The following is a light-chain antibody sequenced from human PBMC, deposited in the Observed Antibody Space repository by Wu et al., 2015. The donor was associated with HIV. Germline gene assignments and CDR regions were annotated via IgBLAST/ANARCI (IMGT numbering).Light chain of an antibody. CDR1: QSVSSN. J-gene: IGKJ1*01. V-gene: IGKV3-20*01. CDR2: GAS. CDR3: QQYGSSPWT. Sequence: EIVMTQSPATLSVSPGERATLSCRASQSVSSNLAWYQQKPGQAPRLLIYGASKRAPGIPDRFIDSGSGTDFTLTISRLEPEDSAVYYCQQYGSSPWTFGQGTKVEIK.